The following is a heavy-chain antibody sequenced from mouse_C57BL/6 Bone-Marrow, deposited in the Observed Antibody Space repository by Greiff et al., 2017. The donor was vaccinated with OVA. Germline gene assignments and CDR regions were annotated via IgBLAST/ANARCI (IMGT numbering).Heavy chain of an antibody. V-gene: IGHV2-2*01. D-gene: IGHD2-3*01. Sequence: QVQLQQSGPGLVQPSQSLSITCTVSGFSLTSYGVHWVRQSPGKGLEWLGVIWSGGSTDYNAAFISRLSISKDNSKSQVFLKMNRLQADDTAIYYGARDDGYVYARDYWGQGTSVTVSS. CDR3: ARDDGYVYARDY. CDR1: GFSLTSYG. J-gene: IGHJ4*01. CDR2: IWSGGST.